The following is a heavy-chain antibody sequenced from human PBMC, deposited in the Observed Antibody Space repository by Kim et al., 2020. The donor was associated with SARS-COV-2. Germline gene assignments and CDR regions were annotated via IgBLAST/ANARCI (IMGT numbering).Heavy chain of an antibody. D-gene: IGHD6-6*01. V-gene: IGHV4-34*01. J-gene: IGHJ4*02. Sequence: SETLSLTCAVYGGSFSGYYWSWIRQPPGKGLEWIGEINHSGSTNYNPSLKSRVTISVDTSKNQFSLKLSSVTAADTAVYYCARGGRKAARLGYYFDYWGQGTLVTVSS. CDR3: ARGGRKAARLGYYFDY. CDR1: GGSFSGYY. CDR2: INHSGST.